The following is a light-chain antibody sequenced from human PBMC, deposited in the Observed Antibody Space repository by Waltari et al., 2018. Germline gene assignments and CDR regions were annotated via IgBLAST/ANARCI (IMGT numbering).Light chain of an antibody. CDR1: QNIGGAY. Sequence: EIVLTQSPATLSPSPGERATLSCGASQNIGGAYLAWYQQKPGLAPRLLIYDTAIRAAGVPDRFSGSGSGTDFTLTISRLDPEDFALYFCQQYANSPLTLGGGTKVEF. J-gene: IGKJ4*01. CDR2: DTA. CDR3: QQYANSPLT. V-gene: IGKV3D-20*01.